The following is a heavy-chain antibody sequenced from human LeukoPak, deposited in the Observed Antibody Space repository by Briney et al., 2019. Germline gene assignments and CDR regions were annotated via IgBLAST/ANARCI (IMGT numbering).Heavy chain of an antibody. CDR2: ISAYNGNT. CDR3: ARVIECPLKRNLRIAVAGTGPFDY. D-gene: IGHD6-19*01. Sequence: ASVKVSCKASGYTFTSYGISWVRQAPGQGLEWMGWISAYNGNTNYAQKLQGRVTMTTDTSTSTAYMELRSLRSDDTAVYYCARVIECPLKRNLRIAVAGTGPFDYWGQGTLVTVSS. CDR1: GYTFTSYG. V-gene: IGHV1-18*01. J-gene: IGHJ4*02.